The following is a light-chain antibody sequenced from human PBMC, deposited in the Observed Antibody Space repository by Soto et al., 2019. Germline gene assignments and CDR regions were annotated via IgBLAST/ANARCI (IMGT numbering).Light chain of an antibody. CDR2: EGS. CDR3: SSYAGSNNFV. CDR1: SSDIGTYNL. J-gene: IGLJ1*01. V-gene: IGLV2-14*02. Sequence: QSVLTQPASVSGSPGQSIIISCTGTSSDIGTYNLVSWYQQHPGKASKLMVYEGSARPSGVSNRFSGSKSGNTASLTVSGLQAEDEADYYCSSYAGSNNFVFGTGTKLTVL.